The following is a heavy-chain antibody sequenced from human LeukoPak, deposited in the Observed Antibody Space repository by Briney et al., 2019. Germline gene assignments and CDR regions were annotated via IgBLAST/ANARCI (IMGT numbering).Heavy chain of an antibody. J-gene: IGHJ3*02. V-gene: IGHV3-30*18. D-gene: IGHD6-13*01. Sequence: GGSLRLSCAASGFTFSSYGMHWVRQAPGKGLEWVAVISYDGSNKYYADSVKGRFTISRDNSKNTLYLQMNSLRAEDTAVYYCAKDHGGIAIWGQGTMSPSLQ. CDR3: AKDHGGIAI. CDR1: GFTFSSYG. CDR2: ISYDGSNK.